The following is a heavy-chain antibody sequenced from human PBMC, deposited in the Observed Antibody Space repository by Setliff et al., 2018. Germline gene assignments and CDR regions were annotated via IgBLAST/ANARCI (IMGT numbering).Heavy chain of an antibody. Sequence: SETLSLTCAVYGGSFSGYYWSWIRQAPGKGLEWIGEIHHSGSTNYNPSLKSRVTISVDTSKNQFSLKLSSVTAADTAVYYCARTFYYDVSDYSGDAFDIWGQGTLVTVSS. CDR2: IHHSGST. CDR3: ARTFYYDVSDYSGDAFDI. D-gene: IGHD3-22*01. CDR1: GGSFSGYY. J-gene: IGHJ3*02. V-gene: IGHV4-34*01.